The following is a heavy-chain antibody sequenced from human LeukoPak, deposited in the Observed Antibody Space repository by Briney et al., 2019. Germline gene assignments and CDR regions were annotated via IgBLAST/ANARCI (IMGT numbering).Heavy chain of an antibody. CDR2: INHSGST. CDR1: GGSFSGYY. Sequence: PSETLSLTCAVYGGSFSGYYWSWVRQPPGKGLEWLGEINHSGSTNYNPSLKSRVTISVDTSKNQFSLKLSSVTAADTAVYNCAKSNYDFWSGHRYYFDYWGQGTLVTVSS. D-gene: IGHD3-3*01. J-gene: IGHJ4*02. V-gene: IGHV4-34*01. CDR3: AKSNYDFWSGHRYYFDY.